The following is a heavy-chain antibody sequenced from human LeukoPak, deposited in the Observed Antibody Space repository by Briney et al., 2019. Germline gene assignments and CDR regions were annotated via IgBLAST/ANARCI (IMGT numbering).Heavy chain of an antibody. CDR1: GFTFSSYG. CDR3: AKVPEDYVWGSYRYGYFDY. V-gene: IGHV3-23*01. D-gene: IGHD3-16*02. Sequence: GGSLRLSCAASGFTFSSYGMSGGLEPPGEGLEWGSAISVSGGSTYYADSVTGRFTIYSDNSKNTLYLKMNSLRAEDTAVYYCAKVPEDYVWGSYRYGYFDYWGEGTLVTVSS. J-gene: IGHJ4*02. CDR2: ISVSGGST.